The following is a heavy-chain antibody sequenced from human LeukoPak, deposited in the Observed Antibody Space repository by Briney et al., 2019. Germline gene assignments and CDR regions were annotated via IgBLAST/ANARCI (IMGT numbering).Heavy chain of an antibody. CDR1: GGTFSSYA. CDR3: ARWNYGSGSYYNVVYFGY. Sequence: SVKVSCKASGGTFSSYAISWVRQAPGQGLEWMGRIIPILGIANYAQKFQGRVTITADKSTSTAYMELSSLRSEDTAVYYCARWNYGSGSYYNVVYFGYWGQGTLVTVSS. D-gene: IGHD3-10*01. J-gene: IGHJ4*02. CDR2: IIPILGIA. V-gene: IGHV1-69*04.